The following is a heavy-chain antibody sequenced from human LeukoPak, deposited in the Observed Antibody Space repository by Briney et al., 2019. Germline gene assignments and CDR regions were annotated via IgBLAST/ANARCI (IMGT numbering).Heavy chain of an antibody. V-gene: IGHV1-2*02. CDR3: ARDYDSLFDY. CDR2: INPNSGGT. Sequence: ASVTVSCKTSGYTFTGYYMHWVRQAPGQGLEWMGWINPNSGGTNYAQKFQGRVTMTRDTSISTAYMELSRLRSDDTAVYYCARDYDSLFDYWGQGTLVTVSS. D-gene: IGHD3-22*01. CDR1: GYTFTGYY. J-gene: IGHJ4*02.